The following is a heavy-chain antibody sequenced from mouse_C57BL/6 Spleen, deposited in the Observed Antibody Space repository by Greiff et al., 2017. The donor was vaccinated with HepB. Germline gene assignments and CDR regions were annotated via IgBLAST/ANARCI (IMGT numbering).Heavy chain of an antibody. CDR3: ARDPLPYYYAMDY. CDR2: ISDGGSYT. D-gene: IGHD2-1*01. J-gene: IGHJ4*01. Sequence: VQLQQSGGGLVKPGGSLKLSCAASGFTFSSYAMSWVRQTPEKRLEWVATISDGGSYTYYPDNVKGRFTISRDNAKNNLYLQMSHLKSEDTAMYYCARDPLPYYYAMDYWGQGTSVTVSS. V-gene: IGHV5-4*01. CDR1: GFTFSSYA.